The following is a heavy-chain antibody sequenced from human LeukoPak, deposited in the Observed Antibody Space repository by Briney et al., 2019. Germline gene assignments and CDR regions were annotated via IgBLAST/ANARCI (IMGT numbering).Heavy chain of an antibody. J-gene: IGHJ4*02. CDR3: VRASYSSGWYPDY. CDR2: TRNKASSYTT. V-gene: IGHV3-72*01. Sequence: GGSLRLSCAASGFTFSDHYVHWVRQAPGKGLEWVGGTRNKASSYTTEYAASVKGRFTISRDDSKNSLYLQMSSLKTEDTAVYYCVRASYSSGWYPDYWGQGTLVTVSS. D-gene: IGHD6-19*01. CDR1: GFTFSDHY.